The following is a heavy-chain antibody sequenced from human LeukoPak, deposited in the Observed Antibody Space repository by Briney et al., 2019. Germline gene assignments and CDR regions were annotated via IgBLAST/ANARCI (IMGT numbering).Heavy chain of an antibody. Sequence: SVKVSCKASGGTFSSYAISWVRQAPGQGLEWMGRIIPIFGTANYAQKFQSRVTITTDESTSTAYMELSSLRSEDTAVYYCARELSPTSFDYWGQGTLVTVSS. CDR2: IIPIFGTA. V-gene: IGHV1-69*05. J-gene: IGHJ4*02. CDR1: GGTFSSYA. CDR3: ARELSPTSFDY. D-gene: IGHD2/OR15-2a*01.